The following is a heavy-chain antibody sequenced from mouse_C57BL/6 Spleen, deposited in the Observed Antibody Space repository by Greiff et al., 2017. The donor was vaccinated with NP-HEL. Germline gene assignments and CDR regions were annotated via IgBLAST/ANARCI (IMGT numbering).Heavy chain of an antibody. J-gene: IGHJ3*01. CDR1: GFTFSDYG. V-gene: IGHV5-17*01. CDR3: ASAAWFAY. CDR2: ISSGSSTI. Sequence: VQLVESGGGLVKPGGSLKLSCAASGFTFSDYGMHWVRQAPERGLEWVAYISSGSSTIYYADTVKGRFTISRDNAKNTLFLQMTSLRSEDTAMYYCASAAWFAYWGQGTLVTVSA.